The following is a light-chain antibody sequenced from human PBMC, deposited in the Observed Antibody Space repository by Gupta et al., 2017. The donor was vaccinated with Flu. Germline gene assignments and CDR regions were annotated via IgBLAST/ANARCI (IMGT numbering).Light chain of an antibody. CDR3: QQYGSSPFT. CDR2: GAS. Sequence: IELTQCHGTLFSSPGARATLSCRASQSLSGSYLAWYQQKPGQAPRLLIYGASNRATGIPDRCSGSGSGTDFKLTISRLGPEDFAVYYCQQYGSSPFTFGPGTKVD. CDR1: QSLSGSY. V-gene: IGKV3-20*01. J-gene: IGKJ3*01.